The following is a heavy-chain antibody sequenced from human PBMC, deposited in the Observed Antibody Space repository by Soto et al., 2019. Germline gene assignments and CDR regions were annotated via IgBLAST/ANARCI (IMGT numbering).Heavy chain of an antibody. J-gene: IGHJ6*02. V-gene: IGHV3-30-3*01. CDR1: GFTFSSYA. D-gene: IGHD2-2*01. CDR3: AREGGDIVVVPAARYGMDV. CDR2: ISYDGSNK. Sequence: QVQLVESGGGVVQPGRSLRLSCAASGFTFSSYAMHWVRQAPGKGLEWVAVISYDGSNKYYADSVKGRFTISRDNSKNTLYLQMNSLRAEDTAVYYWAREGGDIVVVPAARYGMDVWGQGTTVTVSS.